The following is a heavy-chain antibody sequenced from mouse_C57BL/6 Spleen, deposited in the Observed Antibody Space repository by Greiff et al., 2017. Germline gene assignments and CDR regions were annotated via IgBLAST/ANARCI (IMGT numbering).Heavy chain of an antibody. CDR2: IRNKANGYTT. J-gene: IGHJ2*01. CDR3: ARNWEGDD. Sequence: EVQRVESGGGLVQPGGSLSLSCAASGFTFTDYYMSWVRQPPGQALEWLGFIRNKANGYTTEYSASVKGRFTISRDNSQSILYLQMNALRAEDSATYYCARNWEGDDWGQGTTLTVSS. V-gene: IGHV7-3*01. CDR1: GFTFTDYY. D-gene: IGHD4-1*01.